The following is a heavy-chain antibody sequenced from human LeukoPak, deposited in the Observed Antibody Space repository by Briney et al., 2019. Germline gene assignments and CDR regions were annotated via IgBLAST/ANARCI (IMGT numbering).Heavy chain of an antibody. CDR2: ISGSGGST. V-gene: IGHV3-23*01. CDR1: GFTFSSYA. Sequence: GGSLRLSCAASGFTFSSYAMSWVRQAPGKGLEWVSAISGSGGSTYYADSVKGRFTISRDNSKNTLYLQMNSLRAEDTAVYDCAKGGNYDYVWGSYRRLYYFDYWGQGTLVTVSS. CDR3: AKGGNYDYVWGSYRRLYYFDY. D-gene: IGHD3-16*02. J-gene: IGHJ4*02.